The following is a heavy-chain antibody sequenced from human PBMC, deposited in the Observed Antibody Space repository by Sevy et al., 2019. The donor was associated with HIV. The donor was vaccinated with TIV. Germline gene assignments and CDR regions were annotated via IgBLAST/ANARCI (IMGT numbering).Heavy chain of an antibody. D-gene: IGHD1-26*01. CDR3: ARVEGALPGYYYGMDV. Sequence: GGSLRLSCSASGFTFSSYAMSWVRQSPGKGLKWASALGDSGAATYCADSVKGRFTISRDNSKNTVYLHLSSLRAEDTAVYYCARVEGALPGYYYGMDVWGQGTTVTVSS. V-gene: IGHV3-23*01. CDR2: LGDSGAAT. J-gene: IGHJ6*02. CDR1: GFTFSSYA.